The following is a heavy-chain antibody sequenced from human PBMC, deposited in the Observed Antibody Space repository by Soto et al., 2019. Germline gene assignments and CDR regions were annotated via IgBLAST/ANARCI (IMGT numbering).Heavy chain of an antibody. CDR2: ISSSSSYI. Sequence: EVQLVESGGGLVKPGGSLRLSCAASGFTFSSYSMNCVRQAPGKGLEWDSSISSSSSYIYYADSVKGRVTISRDNAKNTLYPQMNSRSAGDAAVDDCASELSIFGVGVGDYWGQGTLVTVSS. V-gene: IGHV3-21*01. CDR1: GFTFSSYS. CDR3: ASELSIFGVGVGDY. D-gene: IGHD3-3*01. J-gene: IGHJ4*02.